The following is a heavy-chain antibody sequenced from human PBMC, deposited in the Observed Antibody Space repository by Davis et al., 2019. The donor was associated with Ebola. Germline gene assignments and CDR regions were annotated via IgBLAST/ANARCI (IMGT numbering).Heavy chain of an antibody. CDR1: GYTFTNYG. D-gene: IGHD3-22*01. CDR2: INPSGGST. J-gene: IGHJ3*02. Sequence: ASVKVSCKASGYTFTNYGITWVRQAPGQGLEWMGIINPSGGSTSYAQKFQGRVTMTRDTSTSTVYMELSSLRSEDTAVYYCARLSNYYYDSSGYPGAFDIWGQGTMVTVSS. V-gene: IGHV1-46*03. CDR3: ARLSNYYYDSSGYPGAFDI.